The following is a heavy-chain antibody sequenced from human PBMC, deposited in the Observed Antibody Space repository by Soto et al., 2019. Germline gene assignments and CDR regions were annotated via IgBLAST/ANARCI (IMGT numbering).Heavy chain of an antibody. Sequence: QVQLVQSGAEVKKPGSSVKVSCKASGGTFGSYAISWVRQAPGQGLEWMGGIIPIPGTANYAQKFQGRVTIAADESTRTAYMELSSLRSEDTAVYYCARPRGSSTSLEIYYYYYGMDVWGQGTTVTVSS. CDR3: ARPRGSSTSLEIYYYYYGMDV. CDR2: IIPIPGTA. D-gene: IGHD2-2*01. J-gene: IGHJ6*02. V-gene: IGHV1-69*01. CDR1: GGTFGSYA.